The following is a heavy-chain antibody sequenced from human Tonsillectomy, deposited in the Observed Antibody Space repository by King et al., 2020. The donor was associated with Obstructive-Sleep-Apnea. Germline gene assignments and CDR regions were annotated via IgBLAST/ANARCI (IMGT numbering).Heavy chain of an antibody. J-gene: IGHJ5*02. CDR1: GGSFSGYY. D-gene: IGHD6-19*01. V-gene: IGHV4-34*01. Sequence: VQLQQWGAGLLKPSETLSLTCAVYGGSFSGYYWSWIRQPPGKGLEGIGEINHSGSTNYNPSLKGRVTISVDTSKNQFSLKLSSVTAADTAVYYCARGRGIAVVRNWFDPWGQGTLVTVSS. CDR3: ARGRGIAVVRNWFDP. CDR2: INHSGST.